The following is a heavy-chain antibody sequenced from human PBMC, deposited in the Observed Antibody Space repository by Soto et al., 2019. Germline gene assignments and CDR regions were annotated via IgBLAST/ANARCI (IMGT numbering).Heavy chain of an antibody. V-gene: IGHV4-59*08. Sequence: QVQLQESGPGLVKPSETLSLTCTVSGGSISSYYWSWIRQPPGKGLEWIGYIYYSGSTNYNPSLKGRVTISVDTSKNQFSLKLSSVTAADTAVYYCARLGYSGYDRQFDYWGQGTLVTVSS. CDR1: GGSISSYY. D-gene: IGHD5-12*01. J-gene: IGHJ4*02. CDR3: ARLGYSGYDRQFDY. CDR2: IYYSGST.